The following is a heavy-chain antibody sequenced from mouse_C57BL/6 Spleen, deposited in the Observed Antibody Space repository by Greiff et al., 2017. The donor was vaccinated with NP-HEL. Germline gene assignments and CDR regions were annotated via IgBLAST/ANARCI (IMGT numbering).Heavy chain of an antibody. J-gene: IGHJ2*01. CDR2: ISGGGGNT. CDR3: ARPLITTVVAPFDY. Sequence: EVHLVESGGGLVKPGGSLKLSCAASGFTFSSYTMSWVRQTPEKRLEWVATISGGGGNTYYPDSVKGRFTISRDNAKNTLYLQMSSLRSEDTALYYCARPLITTVVAPFDYWGQGTTLTVSS. CDR1: GFTFSSYT. V-gene: IGHV5-9*01. D-gene: IGHD1-1*01.